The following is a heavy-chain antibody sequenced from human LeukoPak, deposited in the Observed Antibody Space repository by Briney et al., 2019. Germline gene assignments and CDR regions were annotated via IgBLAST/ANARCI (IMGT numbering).Heavy chain of an antibody. Sequence: GGSLRLSCAASGFTFSDYYMSWIRQAPGKGLEWVSYISSSGSTIYYADSVKGRFTISRDNSKNTLYLQMNSLRAEDTAVYYCAKTRGYSYGSEGDYWGQGTLVTVSS. V-gene: IGHV3-11*01. J-gene: IGHJ4*02. CDR1: GFTFSDYY. CDR3: AKTRGYSYGSEGDY. D-gene: IGHD5-18*01. CDR2: ISSSGSTI.